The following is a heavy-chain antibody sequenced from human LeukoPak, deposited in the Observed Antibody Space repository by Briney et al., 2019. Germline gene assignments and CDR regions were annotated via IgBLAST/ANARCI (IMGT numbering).Heavy chain of an antibody. J-gene: IGHJ4*02. CDR1: GGSISSSSYY. CDR3: ARGRGGYCSGGSCYTFDY. V-gene: IGHV4-39*07. CDR2: IYYSGST. D-gene: IGHD2-15*01. Sequence: SETLSLTCTVSGGSISSSSYYWGWIRQPPGKGLEWIGSIYYSGSTYYNPSLKSRVTISVDTSKNQFSLKLSSVTAADTAVYYCARGRGGYCSGGSCYTFDYWGQGTLVTVSS.